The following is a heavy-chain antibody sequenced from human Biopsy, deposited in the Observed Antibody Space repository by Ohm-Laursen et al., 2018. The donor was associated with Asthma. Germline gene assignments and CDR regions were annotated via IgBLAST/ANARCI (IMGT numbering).Heavy chain of an antibody. Sequence: ASVKVSCKSSGYTFIGCHIHWMRQAPGQGLEWMGRINPNSGGTNYVQKFQGRVTMTRDTSISTAYMEVSRLRSDDTAVYYCARGQKSAGDRWFDPWGQGTLVTVSS. CDR3: ARGQKSAGDRWFDP. CDR2: INPNSGGT. V-gene: IGHV1-2*06. D-gene: IGHD6-13*01. J-gene: IGHJ5*02. CDR1: GYTFIGCH.